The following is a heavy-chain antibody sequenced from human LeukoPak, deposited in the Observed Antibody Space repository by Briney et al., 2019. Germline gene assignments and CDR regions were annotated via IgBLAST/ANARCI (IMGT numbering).Heavy chain of an antibody. D-gene: IGHD3-16*01. V-gene: IGHV3-64*01. CDR2: ISSNGGST. J-gene: IGHJ4*02. CDR1: GFTFSSYA. Sequence: GSLRLSCAASGFTFSSYAMHWVRQAPGKGLEYVSAISSNGGSTYYANSVKGRFTISRDNSKNTLYLQMGSLRAEDMAVYYCAGGDSNYLDYWGQGTLVTVSS. CDR3: AGGDSNYLDY.